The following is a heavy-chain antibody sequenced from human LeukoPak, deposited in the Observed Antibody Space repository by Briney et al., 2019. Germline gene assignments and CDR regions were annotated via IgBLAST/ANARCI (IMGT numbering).Heavy chain of an antibody. CDR1: GFTFSSYA. Sequence: GGSLRLSCAASGFTFSSYAMRWVRQAPGKGLEWVASISGSGGRTYYADSGKGRFTISTDHSKSTLYLQTNSLRAEDTAVHYCAKGPRSTSIEIDYWGQGTLVTVSS. CDR3: AKGPRSTSIEIDY. J-gene: IGHJ4*02. D-gene: IGHD6-13*01. V-gene: IGHV3-23*01. CDR2: ISGSGGRT.